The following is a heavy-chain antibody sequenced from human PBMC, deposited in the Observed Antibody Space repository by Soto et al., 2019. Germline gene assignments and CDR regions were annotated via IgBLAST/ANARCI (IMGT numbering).Heavy chain of an antibody. CDR1: GFTFSSYW. CDR3: VSTSLGMAAATREEY. CDR2: INRDGSST. Sequence: EVKLVESGGGLVQPGGTLRLSCAASGFTFSSYWMHWVRQAPGKGLVRVSRINRDGSSTSYGDSVKGRFTISRDNAKNTLYMQMISLRAEDTAVYYCVSTSLGMAAATREEYWGQGTLVTVSS. J-gene: IGHJ4*02. D-gene: IGHD2-15*01. V-gene: IGHV3-74*01.